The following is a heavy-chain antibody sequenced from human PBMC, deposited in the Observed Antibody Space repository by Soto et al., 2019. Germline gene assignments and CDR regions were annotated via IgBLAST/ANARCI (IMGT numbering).Heavy chain of an antibody. J-gene: IGHJ4*02. CDR2: IYYSGST. D-gene: IGHD3-16*02. Sequence: QVQLQESGPGLVKPSQTLSLTCTVSGGSISSGDYYWSWIRQPPGKGLEWIGYIYYSGSTYYNPSLKSRVTISVDTSKNQFSLKLSSVTAADTAVYYCARVSYDYVWGSYRGFDYWGQGTLVTVSS. CDR1: GGSISSGDYY. V-gene: IGHV4-30-4*01. CDR3: ARVSYDYVWGSYRGFDY.